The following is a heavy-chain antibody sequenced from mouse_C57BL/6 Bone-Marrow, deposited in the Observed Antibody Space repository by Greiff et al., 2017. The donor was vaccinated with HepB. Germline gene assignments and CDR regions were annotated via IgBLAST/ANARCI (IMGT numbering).Heavy chain of an antibody. Sequence: EVKLVESGGGLVKPGGSLKLSCAASGFTFSDYAMRWVRQAPEKGLEWVAYISSGSSTIYYADTVTGRFTISRDSAKNTLYLQMSSLKSEDTAMYYCARHGVDYWGQGTTRTVSS. J-gene: IGHJ2*01. CDR1: GFTFSDYA. CDR2: ISSGSSTI. V-gene: IGHV5-17*03. CDR3: ARHGVDY.